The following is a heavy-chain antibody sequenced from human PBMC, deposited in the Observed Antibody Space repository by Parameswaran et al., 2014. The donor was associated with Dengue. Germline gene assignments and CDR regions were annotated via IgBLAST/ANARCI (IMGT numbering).Heavy chain of an antibody. CDR3: ATRGSIAARPYYFDY. Sequence: RWIRQPPGKGLEWIGYIYYSGSTNYNPSLKSRVTISVDTSKNQFSLKLSSVTAADTAVYYCATRGSIAARPYYFDYWGQGTLVTVSS. J-gene: IGHJ4*02. V-gene: IGHV4-59*01. D-gene: IGHD6-6*01. CDR2: IYYSGST.